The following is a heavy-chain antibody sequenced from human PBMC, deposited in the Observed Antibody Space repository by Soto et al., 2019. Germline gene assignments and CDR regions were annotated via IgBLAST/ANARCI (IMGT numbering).Heavy chain of an antibody. J-gene: IGHJ6*01. Sequence: QVQLVESGGGVVQPGRSLRLSCAASGFTFSSHGLHWVRQAPSRGLEWVAVISYDGTNKQYGDSVKGRFTISRDNSQNTLYRQVNSLRAEDTAVYYCVKDRRTEAYGMEVWGQGTTVTVSS. CDR1: GFTFSSHG. CDR2: ISYDGTNK. CDR3: VKDRRTEAYGMEV. D-gene: IGHD2-21*01. V-gene: IGHV3-30*18.